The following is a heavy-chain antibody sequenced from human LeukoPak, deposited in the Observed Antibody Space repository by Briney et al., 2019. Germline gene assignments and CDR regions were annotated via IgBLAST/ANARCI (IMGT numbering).Heavy chain of an antibody. V-gene: IGHV4-61*02. CDR1: GGSISSGSYY. J-gene: IGHJ2*01. CDR3: ARGRKLITMVRGSTKQLFWYFDL. Sequence: SQTLSLTCTVSGGSISSGSYYWSWIRQPAGKGLEWIGRIYTSGSTNYNPSLKSRVTISVDTSKNQFSLKLSSVTAADTAVYYCARGRKLITMVRGSTKQLFWYFDLWGRGTLVTVSS. D-gene: IGHD3-10*01. CDR2: IYTSGST.